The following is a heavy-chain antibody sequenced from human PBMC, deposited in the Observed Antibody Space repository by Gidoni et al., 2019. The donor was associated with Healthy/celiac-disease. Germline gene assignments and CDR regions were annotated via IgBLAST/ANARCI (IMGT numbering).Heavy chain of an antibody. J-gene: IGHJ5*02. D-gene: IGHD2-2*01. Sequence: QVQLQESGPGLVKPSETLSLTFAVSGYSISSGYYWGWIRQPPGKGLEWIGSIYHSGSTYYNPSLKSRVTISVDTSKNQFSLKLSSVTAADTAVYYCARHAKEVGPAALNWFDPWGQGTLVTVSS. CDR2: IYHSGST. CDR3: ARHAKEVGPAALNWFDP. CDR1: GYSISSGYY. V-gene: IGHV4-38-2*01.